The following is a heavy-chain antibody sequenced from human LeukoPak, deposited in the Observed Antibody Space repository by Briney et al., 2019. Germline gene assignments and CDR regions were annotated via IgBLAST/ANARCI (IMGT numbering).Heavy chain of an antibody. CDR2: ISAYNGNT. CDR1: GYTFTIYG. J-gene: IGHJ4*02. Sequence: ASVTVSCKASGYTFTIYGISWVRQAPGQGLEWMGWISAYNGNTNYAQKLQGRVTMTTDTSTSTAYMELRSLRSDDTAVYYCARGAFPRIAVAGTIDYWGQGTLVTVSS. D-gene: IGHD6-19*01. CDR3: ARGAFPRIAVAGTIDY. V-gene: IGHV1-18*01.